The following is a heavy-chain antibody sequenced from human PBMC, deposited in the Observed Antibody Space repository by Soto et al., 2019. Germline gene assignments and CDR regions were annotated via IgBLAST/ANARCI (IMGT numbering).Heavy chain of an antibody. CDR2: IYPGDSDT. CDR1: GYTFTDYL. CDR3: ARGTGAAAYYYYYYGMDV. V-gene: IGHV5-51*01. D-gene: IGHD6-13*01. J-gene: IGHJ6*02. Sequence: PGGSLKISCNGSGYTFTDYLIGWGRQLPGTGLEWMGIIYPGDSDTRYSPSFQGHVTITVDKSTSTAYLQWNTLKASDTAVYYCARGTGAAAYYYYYYGMDVWGQGTTVTVSS.